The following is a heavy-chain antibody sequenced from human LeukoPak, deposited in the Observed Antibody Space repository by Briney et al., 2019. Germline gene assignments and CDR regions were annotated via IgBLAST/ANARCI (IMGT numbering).Heavy chain of an antibody. CDR2: IYYSGST. V-gene: IGHV4-59*01. CDR1: GGSISRYY. J-gene: IGHJ6*01. D-gene: IGHD3-10*01. Sequence: SETLSLTCTVSGGSISRYYWSGIRQPPGKGLEWIGYIYYSGSTNYNPSLKSRVTISVDTSKNQFSLKLSSVTAEDTAVYYCARVTYYYGSDLEGLYGIDVGGQGTTVTVSS. CDR3: ARVTYYYGSDLEGLYGIDV.